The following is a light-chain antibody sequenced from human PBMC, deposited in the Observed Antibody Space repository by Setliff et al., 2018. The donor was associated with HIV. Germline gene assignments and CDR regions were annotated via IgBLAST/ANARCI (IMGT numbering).Light chain of an antibody. Sequence: QSVLTQPPSASGSPGQSVTISCTGTSNDVGYYNRVSWYQQYPGKAPKVMIYEVSKRPSGVPDRFSGSKSGNTASLTVSGLQAEDEADYYCGSYTSNNLYVFGTGTKVTVL. CDR2: EVS. J-gene: IGLJ1*01. V-gene: IGLV2-8*01. CDR3: GSYTSNNLYV. CDR1: SNDVGYYNR.